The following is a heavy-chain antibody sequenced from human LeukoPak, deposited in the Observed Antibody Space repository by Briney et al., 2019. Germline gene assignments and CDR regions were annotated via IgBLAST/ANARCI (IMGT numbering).Heavy chain of an antibody. J-gene: IGHJ4*02. CDR3: ARDYSYGEGAWGD. CDR1: GFTFTGYY. V-gene: IGHV1-2*02. D-gene: IGHD4-17*01. Sequence: ASVKVSCKASGFTFTGYYMHWVRQAPGQGLEYMGWINPNSGGTNSAQKFQGRVTMTSDTSISTVYMELSSLRSDDTAVYYCARDYSYGEGAWGDWGQGTLVTVSS. CDR2: INPNSGGT.